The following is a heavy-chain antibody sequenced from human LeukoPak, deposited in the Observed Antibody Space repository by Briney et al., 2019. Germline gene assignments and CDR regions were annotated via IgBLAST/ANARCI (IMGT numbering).Heavy chain of an antibody. V-gene: IGHV3-23*01. J-gene: IGHJ5*02. CDR3: AKDEVDFGDP. CDR1: GGSISSYY. D-gene: IGHD5-12*01. CDR2: ISGSGGST. Sequence: PSETLSLTCTVSGGSISSYYWSWIRQPPGKGLEWVSAISGSGGSTYYADSVKGRFTISRDNSKNTLYLQMNSLRAEDTAVYYCAKDEVDFGDPWGQGTLVTVSS.